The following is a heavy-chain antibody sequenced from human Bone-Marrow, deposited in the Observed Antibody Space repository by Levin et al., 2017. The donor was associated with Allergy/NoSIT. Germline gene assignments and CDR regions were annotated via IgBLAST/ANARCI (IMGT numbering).Heavy chain of an antibody. CDR2: IYSGGDT. Sequence: ETLSLTCAASGFTVSRNYMSWVRQAPGKGLEWVSLIYSGGDTQYADSVKGRFTISRDNSKNTLYLQMNSLRVDDTAVYYCARDGPGTATGGAWGQGTRVTVSS. J-gene: IGHJ1*01. D-gene: IGHD2-8*02. CDR3: ARDGPGTATGGA. V-gene: IGHV3-66*01. CDR1: GFTVSRNY.